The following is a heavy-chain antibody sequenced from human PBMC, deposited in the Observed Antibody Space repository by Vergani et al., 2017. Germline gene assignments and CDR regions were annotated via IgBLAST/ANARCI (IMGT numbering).Heavy chain of an antibody. CDR3: ACPYSGSYLRPGWFDP. D-gene: IGHD1-26*01. CDR1: GGSFSGYY. Sequence: VQLQQWGAGLLKPSETLSLTCAVYGGSFSGYYWSWIRQPPGKGLEWIGEINHSGSTNYNPSLKSRVTISVDTSKNQFSLKLSSVTAAEKAVYYCACPYSGSYLRPGWFDPWGQGTLVTVSS. J-gene: IGHJ5*02. CDR2: INHSGST. V-gene: IGHV4-34*01.